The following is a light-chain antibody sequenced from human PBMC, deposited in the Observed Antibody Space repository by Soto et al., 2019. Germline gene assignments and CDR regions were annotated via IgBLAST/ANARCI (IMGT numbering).Light chain of an antibody. CDR2: RSS. Sequence: IVMSQSPSSLSASVGDRVTITCRASQDLDKWLGWNQQKPGKAPQLLIYRSSTLKQGVASRFSGFGAGTEYLLTINDLQPDDFATYYCQQYSSYWPFGQGTMVEIK. V-gene: IGKV1-5*03. CDR1: QDLDKW. CDR3: QQYSSYWP. J-gene: IGKJ1*01.